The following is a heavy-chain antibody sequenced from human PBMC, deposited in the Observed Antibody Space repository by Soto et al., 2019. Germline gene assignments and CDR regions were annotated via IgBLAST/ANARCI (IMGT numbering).Heavy chain of an antibody. D-gene: IGHD3-22*01. CDR3: ARDGKPYDSYDSSGYGLGWFDP. V-gene: IGHV3-30-3*01. CDR2: ISYDGSNK. CDR1: GFTFSSYA. Sequence: QVQLVESGGGVVQPGRSLRLSCAASGFTFSSYAMHWVRQAPGKGLEWVAVISYDGSNKYYADSVKGRFTISRDNSKNTLYLQMNSLRAEDTAVYYCARDGKPYDSYDSSGYGLGWFDPWGQGTLVTVSS. J-gene: IGHJ5*02.